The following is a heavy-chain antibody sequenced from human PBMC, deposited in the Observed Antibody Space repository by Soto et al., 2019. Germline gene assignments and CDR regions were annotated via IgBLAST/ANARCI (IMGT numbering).Heavy chain of an antibody. J-gene: IGHJ6*02. D-gene: IGHD3-10*01. CDR3: ATMRELWCGEGAVMDV. Sequence: EVQLVQSGAEVKKPGESLKISCKGSGYSFTSSWIGWVRQMPGKGLDWMGIIYPGDSDTRYSPSFQGQVTISADKSISTAYLQWSSLKASDTAMYYCATMRELWCGEGAVMDVWGQGTTVTVSS. V-gene: IGHV5-51*03. CDR1: GYSFTSSW. CDR2: IYPGDSDT.